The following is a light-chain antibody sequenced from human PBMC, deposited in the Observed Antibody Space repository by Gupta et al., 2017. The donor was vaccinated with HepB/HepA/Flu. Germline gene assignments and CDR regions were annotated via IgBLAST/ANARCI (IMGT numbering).Light chain of an antibody. Sequence: DIQMTQSPSSLSASVGDRVTITCRASQTIASYLNWYQQKPGKAPKLLIYTASSSQSGVPSRFSGSGSGTDFTLTISSLQPEDFATYYCQQSYSILTFGQGTKVEIK. CDR1: QTIASY. J-gene: IGKJ1*01. CDR3: QQSYSILT. V-gene: IGKV1-39*01. CDR2: TAS.